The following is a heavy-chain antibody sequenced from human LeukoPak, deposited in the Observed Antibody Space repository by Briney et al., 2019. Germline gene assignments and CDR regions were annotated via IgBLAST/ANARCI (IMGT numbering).Heavy chain of an antibody. V-gene: IGHV4-34*01. CDR2: INHRGRT. D-gene: IGHD1-7*01. Sequence: SETLSLTCAVYGGSFSGYYWSWIRQPPGKGLEWIGEINHRGRTNYNPSLKSRVTILIDTSKNHFSLKLSSVTAADTAVYYCARGTNWNYGAFDIWGQGTMVTVSS. CDR1: GGSFSGYY. J-gene: IGHJ3*02. CDR3: ARGTNWNYGAFDI.